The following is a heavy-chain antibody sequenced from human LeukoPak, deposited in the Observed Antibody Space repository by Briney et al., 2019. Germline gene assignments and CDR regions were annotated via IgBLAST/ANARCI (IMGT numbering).Heavy chain of an antibody. CDR1: GGSISSNNW. V-gene: IGHV4-4*02. Sequence: ASETLSLTCAVSGGSISSNNWWSWVRQPPGKGLEWIGEIYDSGSTNYNPSLKSRLTISVDKSKNQYSLTLTSVTAADTAVYYCARDRGQRYLYYWGQGTLVTASS. CDR2: IYDSGST. CDR3: ARDRGQRYLYY. D-gene: IGHD3-10*01. J-gene: IGHJ4*02.